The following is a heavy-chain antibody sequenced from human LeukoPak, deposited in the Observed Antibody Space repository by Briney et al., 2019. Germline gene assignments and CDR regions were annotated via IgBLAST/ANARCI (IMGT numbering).Heavy chain of an antibody. D-gene: IGHD4-17*01. CDR1: GGSFSGYY. Sequence: PSETLSLTCAVYGGSFSGYYWTWIRQPPGKGLEWIGEINRSGSTNYNPSLKSRVTISVDTSKNQFSLKLSSVTAADTAVYYCARVTVTTNYYFDYWGQGTLVTVSS. V-gene: IGHV4-34*01. J-gene: IGHJ4*02. CDR3: ARVTVTTNYYFDY. CDR2: INRSGST.